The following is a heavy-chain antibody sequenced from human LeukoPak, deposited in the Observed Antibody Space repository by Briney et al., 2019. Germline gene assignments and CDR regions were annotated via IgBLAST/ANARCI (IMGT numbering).Heavy chain of an antibody. V-gene: IGHV1-2*02. J-gene: IGHJ4*02. D-gene: IGHD3-10*01. CDR1: GYTFTGYY. CDR3: ARDLTMVRGAVDY. CDR2: INPNSGGT. Sequence: SVKVSCKASGYTFTGYYMHWVRQAPGQGLEWMGWINPNSGGTNYAQKFQGRVTMTRDTSISTAYMELSRLRSDDTAVYYCARDLTMVRGAVDYWGQGTLVTVSS.